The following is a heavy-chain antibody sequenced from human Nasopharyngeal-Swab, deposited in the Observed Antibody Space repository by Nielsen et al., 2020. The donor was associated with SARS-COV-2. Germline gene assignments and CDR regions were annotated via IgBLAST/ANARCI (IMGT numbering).Heavy chain of an antibody. CDR1: GFTFSSYG. V-gene: IGHV3-30*02. CDR2: IWYDGSNK. J-gene: IGHJ3*02. Sequence: GESLKISCAASGFTFSSYGMHWVRQAPGKGLEWVAVIWYDGSNKYYADSVKGRFTISRDNSKNTLYLQMNSLRAEDTAVYYCAKSYSGSYFSAFDIWGQGTMVTVSS. CDR3: AKSYSGSYFSAFDI. D-gene: IGHD1-26*01.